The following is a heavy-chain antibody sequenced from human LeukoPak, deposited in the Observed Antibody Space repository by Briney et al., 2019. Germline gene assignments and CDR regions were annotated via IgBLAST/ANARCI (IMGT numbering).Heavy chain of an antibody. Sequence: SETLSLTCTVSGGSISSYYWSWIRQPAGKGLEWIGRIYTSGSTNYNPSLKSRVTMSVDTSKNQFSLKLSSVTAADTAVYYCARGVDQLLRNYYYYYMDVWGKGTTVTVSS. D-gene: IGHD2-2*01. CDR3: ARGVDQLLRNYYYYYMDV. CDR1: GGSISSYY. CDR2: IYTSGST. J-gene: IGHJ6*03. V-gene: IGHV4-4*07.